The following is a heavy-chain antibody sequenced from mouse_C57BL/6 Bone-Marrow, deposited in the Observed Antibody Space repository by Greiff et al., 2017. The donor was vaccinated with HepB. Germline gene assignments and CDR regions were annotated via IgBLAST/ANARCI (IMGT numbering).Heavy chain of an antibody. D-gene: IGHD2-4*01. V-gene: IGHV6-6*01. Sequence: EVMLVESGGGLVQPGGSMKLSCAASGFTFSDAWMDWVRQSPEKGLEWVAEIRNKANNHATYYAESVKGRFTISRDDSKSSVYLQMNSLSAEDTGIYYCTRDYGGAMDYWGQGTSVTVSS. CDR3: TRDYGGAMDY. J-gene: IGHJ4*01. CDR2: IRNKANNHAT. CDR1: GFTFSDAW.